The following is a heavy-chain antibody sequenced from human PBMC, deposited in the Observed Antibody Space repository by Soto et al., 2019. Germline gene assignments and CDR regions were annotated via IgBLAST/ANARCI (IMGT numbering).Heavy chain of an antibody. D-gene: IGHD5-12*01. J-gene: IGHJ6*02. CDR2: IIPIFGTA. CDR1: GGTFSSYA. CDR3: AIVGYSGYDFYYYGMDV. Sequence: ASVKVSCKASGGTFSSYAISWVRQAPGQGLEWMGGIIPIFGTANYAQKFQGRDTITADESTSTAYMELSSLRSEDTAVYYCAIVGYSGYDFYYYGMDVWGQGTTVTVSS. V-gene: IGHV1-69*13.